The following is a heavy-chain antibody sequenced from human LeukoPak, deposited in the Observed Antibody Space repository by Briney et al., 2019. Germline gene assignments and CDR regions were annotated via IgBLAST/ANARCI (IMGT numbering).Heavy chain of an antibody. CDR2: IHSSGST. D-gene: IGHD3-10*01. CDR1: GGSISSSAYH. CDR3: ARLMVQREYVLLWFGELGGFDY. Sequence: SETLSLTCTVSGGSISSSAYHWGWIRQPPGKGLEWVGSIHSSGSTYYNLSLKSRVTISVDTSKNQFSLKLSSVTTADTAVYYCARLMVQREYVLLWFGELGGFDYWGQGTLVTVSS. J-gene: IGHJ4*02. V-gene: IGHV4-39*01.